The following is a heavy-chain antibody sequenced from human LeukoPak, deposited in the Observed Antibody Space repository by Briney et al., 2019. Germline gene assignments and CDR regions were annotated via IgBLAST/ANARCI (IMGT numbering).Heavy chain of an antibody. Sequence: SETLSLTCTVSGGSISSGGYYWSWIRQPPGKGLEWIGYIYYSGSTYYNPSLKSRVTISVDTSKNQFSLKLSSVTAADTAVYYCARVEAAGTGGVDPWGQGTLVTVSS. CDR1: GGSISSGGYY. CDR3: ARVEAAGTGGVDP. V-gene: IGHV4-30-4*01. J-gene: IGHJ5*02. D-gene: IGHD6-13*01. CDR2: IYYSGST.